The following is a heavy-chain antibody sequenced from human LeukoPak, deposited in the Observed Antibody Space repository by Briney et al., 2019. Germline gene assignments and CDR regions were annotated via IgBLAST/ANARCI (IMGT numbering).Heavy chain of an antibody. CDR2: IHYSGST. CDR3: ARQLYSSGSYYAPMDV. CDR1: GGSISSSIYF. J-gene: IGHJ6*03. D-gene: IGHD3-10*01. V-gene: IGHV4-39*01. Sequence: SETLSLTCTVSGGSISSSIYFWGWIRQPPGKGLEWIGSIHYSGSTYHDPSLKSRVTVSLGTSKNQFSLKLSSVTATDTAVYYCARQLYSSGSYYAPMDVWGKGTTVTISS.